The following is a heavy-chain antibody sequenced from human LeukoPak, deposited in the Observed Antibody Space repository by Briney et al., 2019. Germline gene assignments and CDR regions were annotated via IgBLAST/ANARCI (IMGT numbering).Heavy chain of an antibody. Sequence: PGGSLRLSCAASGFTFSSYAMSWVRQAPGKGLEWVSAISGSGGSTYYADSVKGQFTISRDNSNNTLYLQMNSLRAEDTAVYYCAKDDMVAATSFDYWGQGTLVTVSS. V-gene: IGHV3-23*01. CDR1: GFTFSSYA. CDR2: ISGSGGST. J-gene: IGHJ4*02. D-gene: IGHD2-15*01. CDR3: AKDDMVAATSFDY.